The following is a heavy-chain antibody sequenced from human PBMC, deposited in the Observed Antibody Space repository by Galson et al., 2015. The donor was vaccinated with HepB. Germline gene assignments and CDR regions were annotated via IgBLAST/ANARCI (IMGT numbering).Heavy chain of an antibody. CDR2: VYYTGNT. D-gene: IGHD2-2*01. CDR3: ARAAGDTSTYANDY. Sequence: ETLSLTCTVSGVSISSSLYYWVWVRQLPEKGLVWIGSVYYTGNTYYKSSLKSRVTISADMSKNQFTLRVNSVTAADTAVYYCARAAGDTSTYANDYWGQGTLVTVAS. V-gene: IGHV4-39*06. J-gene: IGHJ4*02. CDR1: GVSISSSLYY.